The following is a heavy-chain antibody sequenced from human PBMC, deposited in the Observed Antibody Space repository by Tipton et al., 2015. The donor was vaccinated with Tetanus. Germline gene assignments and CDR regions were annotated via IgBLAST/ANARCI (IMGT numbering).Heavy chain of an antibody. Sequence: GLVKPSETLSLTCNVSGDSISSYYWNWIRQPAGKGLEWIGRFYTTGSTIYNPSLRSRVTMSVDTSKNQFSLTLSSVNAADTAVYYCARGGKLGLGYFDLWGRGTLVTVSS. J-gene: IGHJ2*01. CDR1: GDSISSYY. D-gene: IGHD7-27*01. CDR3: ARGGKLGLGYFDL. CDR2: FYTTGST. V-gene: IGHV4-4*07.